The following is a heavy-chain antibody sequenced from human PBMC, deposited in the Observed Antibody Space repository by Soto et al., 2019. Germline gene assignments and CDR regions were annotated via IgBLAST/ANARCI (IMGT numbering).Heavy chain of an antibody. CDR1: GFTSDDYA. Sequence: GSLHLSCSSSGFTSDDYAMHWVRHDPGKGLAWVSLISWDGGSTYYADSVKGRFTISRDNSKNSLYLQMNSLRAEDTALYYCAKDMYDSSGYWGVYGMDVWGQGTTVTVSS. CDR2: ISWDGGST. D-gene: IGHD3-22*01. V-gene: IGHV3-43D*04. J-gene: IGHJ6*02. CDR3: AKDMYDSSGYWGVYGMDV.